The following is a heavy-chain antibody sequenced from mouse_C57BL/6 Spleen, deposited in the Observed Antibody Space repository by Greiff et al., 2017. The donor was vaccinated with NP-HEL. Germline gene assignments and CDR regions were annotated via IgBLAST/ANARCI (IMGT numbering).Heavy chain of an antibody. D-gene: IGHD2-4*01. CDR3: ARAGYDYDGFAY. J-gene: IGHJ3*01. V-gene: IGHV1-47*01. CDR1: GYTFTTYP. Sequence: QVQLKQSGAELVKPGASVKMCCKASGYTFTTYPIEWMKQNHGKSLEWIGNFHPYNDDTKYNEKFKGKATLTVEKSSSTVYLELSRLTSDDSAVYYCARAGYDYDGFAYWGQGTLVTVSA. CDR2: FHPYNDDT.